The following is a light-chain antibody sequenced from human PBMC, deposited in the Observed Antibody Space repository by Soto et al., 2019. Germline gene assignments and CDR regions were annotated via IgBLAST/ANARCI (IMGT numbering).Light chain of an antibody. J-gene: IGLJ1*01. CDR1: MRDVGAYNL. CDR2: EVR. CDR3: CSYAGYSTYV. Sequence: QSSLTQPASVSGSAGQSITISCSGTMRDVGAYNLVSWYQQHPGTAPKLIIYEVRNRPSGISSRFSGSKSGNTASLTISGLQAEDEGDYYCCSYAGYSTYVFGNGTKVTV. V-gene: IGLV2-23*02.